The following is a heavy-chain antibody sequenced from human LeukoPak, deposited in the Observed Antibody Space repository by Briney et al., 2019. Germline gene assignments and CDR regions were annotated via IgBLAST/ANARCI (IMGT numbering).Heavy chain of an antibody. CDR3: ARRTIRGYFDY. D-gene: IGHD5-12*01. Sequence: SETLSLTCTVSGGSISSYYWSWIRQPPGKGLEWIGYICYSGSTNYNPSPKSRVTISVDTSKNQFSLKLSSVTAADTAVYYCARRTIRGYFDYWGQGTLVTVSS. J-gene: IGHJ4*02. CDR2: ICYSGST. CDR1: GGSISSYY. V-gene: IGHV4-59*08.